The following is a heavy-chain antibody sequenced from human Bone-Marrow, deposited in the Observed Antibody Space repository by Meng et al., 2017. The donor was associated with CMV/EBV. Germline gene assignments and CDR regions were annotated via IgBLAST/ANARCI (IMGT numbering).Heavy chain of an antibody. V-gene: IGHV4-59*01. Sequence: SETLSLTCTVSGGSISSYYWSWIRQPPGKGLEWIGYIYYSGSTNYNPSLKSRVTISVDTSKNQFSLKLSSVTAADTAVYYCARALYCSSTSCYLYAFDIWGQGTMVTVS. J-gene: IGHJ3*02. D-gene: IGHD2-2*01. CDR3: ARALYCSSTSCYLYAFDI. CDR2: IYYSGST. CDR1: GGSISSYY.